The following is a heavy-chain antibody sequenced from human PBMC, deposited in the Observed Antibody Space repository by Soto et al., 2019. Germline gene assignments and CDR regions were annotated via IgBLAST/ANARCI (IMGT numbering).Heavy chain of an antibody. CDR1: GGSFSGYY. Sequence: TSETLSLTCAVYGGSFSGYYWSWIRQPPGKGLEWIGEINHSGSTNYNPSLKSRVTISVDTSKNQFSLKLSSVTAADTAVYYCARTLRFYDYVWGSYRPTYYFDYWGQGTLVTVSS. CDR3: ARTLRFYDYVWGSYRPTYYFDY. J-gene: IGHJ4*02. V-gene: IGHV4-34*01. CDR2: INHSGST. D-gene: IGHD3-16*02.